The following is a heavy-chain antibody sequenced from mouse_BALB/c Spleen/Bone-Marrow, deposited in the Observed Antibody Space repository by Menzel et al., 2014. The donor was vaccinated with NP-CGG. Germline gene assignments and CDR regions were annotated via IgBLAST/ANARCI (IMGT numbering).Heavy chain of an antibody. CDR2: INPYSGDT. Sequence: VQLQQSGPELVKPGASVKISCKASGYSFTGFFMNWVKQSHGKSLEWIGRINPYSGDTFYNQKFKDKATLTVDKSSNTAHMEFLNLTSETSEVYYGEERERYCHWYFDVWGQGTTLTVSS. V-gene: IGHV1-37*01. J-gene: IGHJ1*01. CDR3: EERERYCHWYFDV. CDR1: GYSFTGFF.